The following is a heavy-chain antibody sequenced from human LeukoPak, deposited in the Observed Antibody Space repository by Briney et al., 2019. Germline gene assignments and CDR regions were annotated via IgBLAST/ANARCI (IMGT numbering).Heavy chain of an antibody. CDR2: INHSGST. Sequence: PSETLSLTCAVYGGSFSAYSWSWIRQPPGKGLEWIGEINHSGSTNYNPSLKSRLTISVDTSKNQFSLKLSSVTAADTAVYYCARVGPYKISMVWGIMGYFDSWGQGNLVTVSS. D-gene: IGHD3-10*01. V-gene: IGHV4-34*01. CDR3: ARVGPYKISMVWGIMGYFDS. J-gene: IGHJ4*02. CDR1: GGSFSAYS.